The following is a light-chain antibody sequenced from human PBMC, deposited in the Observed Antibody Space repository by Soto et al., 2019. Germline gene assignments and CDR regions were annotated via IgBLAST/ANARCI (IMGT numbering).Light chain of an antibody. J-gene: IGLJ2*01. CDR2: DVS. Sequence: QSVLTQPASVSGSTGQSITISCTGTSSDVGGYNYVAWYQHHPGKAPKVMIYDVSNRPSGVSNRFSGSKSGNTASLTISGLQAEDDADYYCSSYTSTSTLVIFGGGTKLTVL. V-gene: IGLV2-14*03. CDR3: SSYTSTSTLVI. CDR1: SSDVGGYNY.